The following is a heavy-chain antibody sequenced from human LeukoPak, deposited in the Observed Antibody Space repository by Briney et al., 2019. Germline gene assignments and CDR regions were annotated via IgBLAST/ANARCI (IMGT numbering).Heavy chain of an antibody. CDR3: ARLNYYYDSSGYYGLAALDY. Sequence: GWSLRLSCAASGFTFSSYSMNWVRQAPGKGLEWVSSISSSSSYIYYADSVKGRFTISRDNAKNSLYLQMNSLRAEETAVYYCARLNYYYDSSGYYGLAALDYWGQGTLVTVSS. CDR1: GFTFSSYS. J-gene: IGHJ4*02. D-gene: IGHD3-22*01. V-gene: IGHV3-21*01. CDR2: ISSSSSYI.